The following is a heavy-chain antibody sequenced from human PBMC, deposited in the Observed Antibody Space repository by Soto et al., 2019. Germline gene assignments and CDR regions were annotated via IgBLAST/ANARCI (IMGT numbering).Heavy chain of an antibody. Sequence: QVQLQESGPGLVKPSQTLSLTCTVSGGSISSGGYFWSWIRQHPGKGLEWIGDINYSGSTYSNPSLKSRVTISVDTSKNQFSLKLSSVTAADTAVYYCAKESLFSGWYVGDALDIWGQGTMVTVSS. CDR3: AKESLFSGWYVGDALDI. CDR2: INYSGST. J-gene: IGHJ3*02. D-gene: IGHD6-19*01. CDR1: GGSISSGGYF. V-gene: IGHV4-31*03.